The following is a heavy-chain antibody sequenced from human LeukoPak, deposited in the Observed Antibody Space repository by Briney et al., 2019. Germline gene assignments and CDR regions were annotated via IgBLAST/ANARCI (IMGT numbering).Heavy chain of an antibody. V-gene: IGHV3-11*01. D-gene: IGHD6-6*01. J-gene: IGHJ4*02. CDR1: GFTFTDYY. CDR3: ARGIGSSSILDF. Sequence: GGSLRLSCAASGFTFTDYYMSWIRQAPGTGLECISYITVGGGVTYYADSVKGRFTVSRDSAKNSQSLHMDSLRVEDTAVYYCARGIGSSSILDFWGQGTLVTVS. CDR2: ITVGGGVT.